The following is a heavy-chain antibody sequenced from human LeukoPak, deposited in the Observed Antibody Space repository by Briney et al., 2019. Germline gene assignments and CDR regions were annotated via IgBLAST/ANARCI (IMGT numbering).Heavy chain of an antibody. CDR2: IYYSGST. D-gene: IGHD3-9*01. Sequence: PSETLSLTCTVSGGSISSYYWNWIRQPPGKGLEWIGYIYYSGSTNYNPSLKSRVTISVDTSKNQFSLKLSSVTAADTAVYYCARETIPSDILTGYPEDYGMDVWGQGTTVTVSS. J-gene: IGHJ6*02. CDR1: GGSISSYY. V-gene: IGHV4-59*01. CDR3: ARETIPSDILTGYPEDYGMDV.